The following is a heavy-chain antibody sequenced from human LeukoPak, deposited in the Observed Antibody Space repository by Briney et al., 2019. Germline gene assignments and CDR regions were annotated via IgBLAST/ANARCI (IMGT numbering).Heavy chain of an antibody. Sequence: PSETLSLTCIVSGSSINSGYYWGWIRQPPGKGLEWIGTISDRGSTYNNPSLKSRVTISVDTSKNQLSLKLTSVTAADTAVYHCARLPGASRPRYYFDYWGQGTLVTVSS. CDR1: GSSINSGYY. D-gene: IGHD6-6*01. CDR2: ISDRGST. J-gene: IGHJ4*02. CDR3: ARLPGASRPRYYFDY. V-gene: IGHV4-38-2*02.